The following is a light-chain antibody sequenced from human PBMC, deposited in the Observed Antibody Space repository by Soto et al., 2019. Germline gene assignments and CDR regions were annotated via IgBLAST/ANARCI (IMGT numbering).Light chain of an antibody. CDR2: ENN. CDR1: SSNIGNNY. V-gene: IGLV1-51*01. Sequence: QSVLTQPPSVSAAPGQKVTISRSGFSSNIGNNYVSWYQQVPGTAPKLLIYENNKRPSGIPDRSSGSKSGTSATLDITGLETGDEADYYCGTWDGSLCAGVFGGGTKLTVL. J-gene: IGLJ2*01. CDR3: GTWDGSLCAGV.